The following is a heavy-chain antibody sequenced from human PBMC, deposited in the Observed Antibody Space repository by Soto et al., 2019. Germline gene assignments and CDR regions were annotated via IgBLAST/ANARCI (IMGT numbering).Heavy chain of an antibody. CDR1: GYTFTQYY. Sequence: ASVKVSFQASGYTFTQYYIHWVRQAPGQGREWMGIINPNSGNTGYAQKFQGRVTMTRNTSISTAYMELSSLRSEDTAVYYCARRGTALDAFDIWGQGTMVTVSS. CDR3: ARRGTALDAFDI. J-gene: IGHJ3*02. CDR2: INPNSGNT. V-gene: IGHV1-8*01.